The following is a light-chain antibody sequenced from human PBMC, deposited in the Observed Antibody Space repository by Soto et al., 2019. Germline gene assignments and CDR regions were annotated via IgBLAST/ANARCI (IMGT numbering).Light chain of an antibody. V-gene: IGKV3-20*01. CDR1: QSVSSSY. CDR2: GAS. J-gene: IGKJ3*01. CDR3: QQYGVSPVFT. Sequence: EIVLTQSPGTLSLSPGERATLSCRASQSVSSSYLAWYQQKPGQAPRLLIYGASSRATGIPDRFRGSGAGTDVTLTISRLEPEVLAVYYCQQYGVSPVFTFGPGTKVDIK.